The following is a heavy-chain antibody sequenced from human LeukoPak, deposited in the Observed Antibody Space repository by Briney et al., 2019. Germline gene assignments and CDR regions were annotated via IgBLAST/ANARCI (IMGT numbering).Heavy chain of an antibody. J-gene: IGHJ4*02. CDR3: ARGVWSGYYLFDY. D-gene: IGHD3-3*01. CDR1: GGSISSYY. Sequence: SETLSLTCTVSGGSISSYYWSWIRQPPGKGLEWIGYIYYSGSTNYNPSLKSRVTISVDTSKNQFSLKLSSVTAADTAVYYCARGVWSGYYLFDYWGQGTLVTVSS. CDR2: IYYSGST. V-gene: IGHV4-59*01.